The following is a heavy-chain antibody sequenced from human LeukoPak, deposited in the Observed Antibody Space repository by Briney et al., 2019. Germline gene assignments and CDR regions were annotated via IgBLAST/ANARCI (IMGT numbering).Heavy chain of an antibody. Sequence: SETLSLTCAVYGGSFSGSNWSWIRQPPGKGLEWIGEIYNSGSTIYNPSLKSRVTISVDTSKNQFSLNLISVTAADTAVYYCARTGDRYFDYWGQGTLVTVSS. J-gene: IGHJ4*02. CDR3: ARTGDRYFDY. CDR1: GGSFSGSN. D-gene: IGHD1-14*01. V-gene: IGHV4-34*01. CDR2: IYNSGST.